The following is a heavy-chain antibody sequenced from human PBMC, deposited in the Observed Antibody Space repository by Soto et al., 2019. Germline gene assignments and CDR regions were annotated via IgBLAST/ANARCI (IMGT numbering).Heavy chain of an antibody. CDR3: AKDGPDGYNLGY. CDR2: IHNSGST. Sequence: QVQLQESGPGLVKPSGTLSLSCAVSGDSISIGGWWSWVRQPPGKGLEWIGEIHNSGSTNYNPSLKSRVSISVDKSNNQFSLKLTSVTAADTAVYYCAKDGPDGYNLGYWGQGTLVTVSP. J-gene: IGHJ4*02. D-gene: IGHD5-12*01. V-gene: IGHV4-4*02. CDR1: GDSISIGGW.